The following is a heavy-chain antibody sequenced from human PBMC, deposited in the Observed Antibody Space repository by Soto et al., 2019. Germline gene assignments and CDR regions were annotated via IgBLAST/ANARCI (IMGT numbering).Heavy chain of an antibody. CDR1: GFTFRSYA. V-gene: IGHV3-30-3*01. CDR2: ISYDGSNK. CDR3: ARSYGDYVKLDY. J-gene: IGHJ4*02. Sequence: QVQLVESGGGVVQPGRSLRLSCAASGFTFRSYAMHWVRQAPGKGLEWVAVISYDGSNKYYADSVKGRFTISRDNSKNTLYLQMNSLRAEDTAVYYCARSYGDYVKLDYWGQGTLVTVSS. D-gene: IGHD4-17*01.